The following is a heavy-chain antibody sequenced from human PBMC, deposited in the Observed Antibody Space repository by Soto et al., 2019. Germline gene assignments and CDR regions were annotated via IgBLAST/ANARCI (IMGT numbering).Heavy chain of an antibody. D-gene: IGHD6-6*01. V-gene: IGHV1-69*13. CDR3: ARAGRGAARRDYYYGMDV. CDR1: GGTLSSCA. CDR2: IIPIFGTA. Sequence: GASVKVSCKDSGGTLSSCAISWVRQAPGQGLEWMGGIIPIFGTANYAQKFQGRVTITADESTSTAYMELSSLRSEDTAVYYCARAGRGAARRDYYYGMDVWGQGTTGTVS. J-gene: IGHJ6*02.